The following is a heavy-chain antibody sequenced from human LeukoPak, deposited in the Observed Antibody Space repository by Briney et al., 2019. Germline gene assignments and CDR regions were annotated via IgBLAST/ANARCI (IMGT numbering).Heavy chain of an antibody. Sequence: PSETLSLTCTVSGDSVSSSNFFWGWIRQPPGKGLEWIGSFHYSGSTFYNPSLKSRVTISVDTSKNHFSLKLTSVTAADSAVYYCARHEYQVFPPINWFDPWGQGTLATVSS. CDR2: FHYSGST. V-gene: IGHV4-39*02. D-gene: IGHD6-6*01. CDR1: GDSVSSSNFF. J-gene: IGHJ5*02. CDR3: ARHEYQVFPPINWFDP.